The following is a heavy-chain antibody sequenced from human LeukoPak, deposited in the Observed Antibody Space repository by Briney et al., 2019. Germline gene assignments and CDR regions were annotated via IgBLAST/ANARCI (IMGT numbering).Heavy chain of an antibody. CDR2: ISANDGKT. V-gene: IGHV1-18*01. CDR3: ARARALVIYYFDY. CDR1: GFVFTSYG. D-gene: IGHD3-9*01. J-gene: IGHJ4*02. Sequence: ASVKVFCKASGFVFTSYGFTWVRQAPGQGLEWMGWISANDGKTHYSEKHQGRVTMSTDTVTSTAYMELRSLRSDDTAVYYCARARALVIYYFDYWGQGTLVTVSS.